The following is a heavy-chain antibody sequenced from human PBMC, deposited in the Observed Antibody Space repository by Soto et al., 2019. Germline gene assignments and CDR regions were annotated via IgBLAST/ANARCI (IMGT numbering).Heavy chain of an antibody. CDR1: GFTFSDYY. CDR2: ISSSGSTI. Sequence: LRLSCAASGFTFSDYYMSWIRQAPGKGLEWVSYISSSGSTIYYADSVKGRFTISRDNAKNSLYLQMNGLRAEDTAVYYCATSTRYSSSSRYWGQGTLVTVSS. D-gene: IGHD6-6*01. V-gene: IGHV3-11*01. CDR3: ATSTRYSSSSRY. J-gene: IGHJ4*02.